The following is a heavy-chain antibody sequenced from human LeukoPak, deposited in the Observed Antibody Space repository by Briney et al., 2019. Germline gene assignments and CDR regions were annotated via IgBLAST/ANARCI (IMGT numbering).Heavy chain of an antibody. CDR1: GYTFTSYY. CDR2: INPSGGST. J-gene: IGHJ5*02. CDR3: ARDPQGYYYDSSVWFDP. Sequence: ASVKASCKASGYTFTSYYMHWVRQAPGQGLEWMGIINPSGGSTSYAQKFQGRVTMTRDTSTSTVYMELSSLRSEDTAVYYCARDPQGYYYDSSVWFDPWGQGTLVTVSS. D-gene: IGHD3-22*01. V-gene: IGHV1-46*01.